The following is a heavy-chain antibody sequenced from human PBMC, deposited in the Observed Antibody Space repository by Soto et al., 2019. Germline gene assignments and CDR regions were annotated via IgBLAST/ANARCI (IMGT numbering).Heavy chain of an antibody. D-gene: IGHD3-3*01. CDR2: IIPIFGTA. CDR1: GGTFSSYA. Sequence: QVQLVQSGTEVKKPGSSVKVSCKASGGTFSSYAISWVRQAPGQGLEWMGGIIPIFGTANYAQKFQGRVTXXAXEXXSTAYMELSSLRSEDTAVYYWARAIWSGTSYHFDYWGQGTLVTVSS. J-gene: IGHJ4*02. CDR3: ARAIWSGTSYHFDY. V-gene: IGHV1-69*12.